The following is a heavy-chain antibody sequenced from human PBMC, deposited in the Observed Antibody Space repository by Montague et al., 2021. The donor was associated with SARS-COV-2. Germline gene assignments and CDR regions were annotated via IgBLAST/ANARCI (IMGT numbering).Heavy chain of an antibody. CDR1: GDSVSSNSAT. CDR3: TSGREGNYNVMDV. V-gene: IGHV6-1*01. CDR2: TYYRSKWYN. Sequence: CAISGDSVSSNSATWNWVRQSPSRGLEWLARTYYRSKWYNDYAVSVRGRVTINPDTSKNQFSLQLNSVTPEDTAIYYCTSGREGNYNVMDVWGQGTTVTVYS. J-gene: IGHJ6*02. D-gene: IGHD1-1*01.